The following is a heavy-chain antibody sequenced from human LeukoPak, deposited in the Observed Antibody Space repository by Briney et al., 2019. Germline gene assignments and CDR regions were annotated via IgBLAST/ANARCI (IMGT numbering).Heavy chain of an antibody. Sequence: PGGSLRLSCAASGFTFSSYAMSWVRQAPGKGLEWVSAISGSGGSTYYADSVKGRFTISRDNSKNTLYLQMNSLRAEDTAVYNCAKYSNDYYYISGAHSLLDAFDIWGHGTMVTVSS. CDR3: AKYSNDYYYISGAHSLLDAFDI. J-gene: IGHJ3*02. CDR1: GFTFSSYA. D-gene: IGHD3-10*01. CDR2: ISGSGGST. V-gene: IGHV3-23*01.